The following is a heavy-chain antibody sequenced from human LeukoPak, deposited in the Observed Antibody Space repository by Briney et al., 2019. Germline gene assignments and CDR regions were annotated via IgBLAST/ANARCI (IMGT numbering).Heavy chain of an antibody. V-gene: IGHV3-48*01. J-gene: IGHJ5*02. CDR1: GFTFSSYS. CDR2: ISSSSSTI. D-gene: IGHD5-24*01. Sequence: GGSLRLSCAASGFTFSSYSMNWVRQAPGKGLEWASYISSSSSTIYYADSVKGRFTISRDNAKNSLYLQMNSLRAEDTAVYHCARAPLVLQYRWWFDPWGQGTLVIV. CDR3: ARAPLVLQYRWWFDP.